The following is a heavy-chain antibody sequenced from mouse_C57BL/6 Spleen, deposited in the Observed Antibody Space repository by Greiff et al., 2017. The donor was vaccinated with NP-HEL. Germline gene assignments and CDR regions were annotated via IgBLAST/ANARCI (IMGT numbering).Heavy chain of an antibody. CDR3: ARSAQDYAMDY. V-gene: IGHV5-16*01. Sequence: EVKLMESEGGLVQPGSSMKLSCTASGFTFSDYYMAWVRQVPEKGLEWVANINYDGSSTYYLDSLKSRFIISRDNAKNILYLQMSSLKSEDTATYYCARSAQDYAMDYWGQGTSVTVSS. CDR2: INYDGSST. D-gene: IGHD3-2*02. J-gene: IGHJ4*01. CDR1: GFTFSDYY.